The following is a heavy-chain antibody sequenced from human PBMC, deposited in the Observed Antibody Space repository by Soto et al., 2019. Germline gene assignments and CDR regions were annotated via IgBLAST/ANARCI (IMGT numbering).Heavy chain of an antibody. Sequence: RLSCTASGFTFVDYAMSWFRQAPGKGLEWVGFIRSKAYGGTTEYAASVKGRFTISRDDSKSIAYLQMNSLKTEDTAVYYCTRDAGYSSGWYGLYYYYGMDVWGQGTTVTVSS. CDR1: GFTFVDYA. CDR3: TRDAGYSSGWYGLYYYYGMDV. CDR2: IRSKAYGGTT. V-gene: IGHV3-49*03. J-gene: IGHJ6*02. D-gene: IGHD6-19*01.